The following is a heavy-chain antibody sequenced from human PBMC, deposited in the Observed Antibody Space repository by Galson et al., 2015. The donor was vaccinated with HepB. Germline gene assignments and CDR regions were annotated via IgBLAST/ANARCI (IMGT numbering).Heavy chain of an antibody. CDR3: ARERPTVVRTKGYYGMDV. J-gene: IGHJ6*04. Sequence: SLRLSCAASGFTFSRYGMRWVRQAPGKGLEWVAVIWYDGNNKYYADSVKGRFTISRDASRNTLFLQMNRLRAEDTAVYWCARERPTVVRTKGYYGMDVWGNGTTVTVSS. V-gene: IGHV3-33*01. D-gene: IGHD3-10*01. CDR2: IWYDGNNK. CDR1: GFTFSRYG.